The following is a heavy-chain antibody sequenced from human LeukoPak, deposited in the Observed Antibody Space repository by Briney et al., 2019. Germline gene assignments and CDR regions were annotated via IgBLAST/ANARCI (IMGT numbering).Heavy chain of an antibody. D-gene: IGHD6-19*01. Sequence: SETLSLTCTVSGGSISSSSYYWAWIRQPPGKGLEWIGSIYYSGSTYYNPSLKSRVTISVDTSKNQFSLKRSSVTAADTAVYYCSISSGWYEPFDYWGQGTLVTVSS. CDR2: IYYSGST. V-gene: IGHV4-39*01. J-gene: IGHJ4*02. CDR3: SISSGWYEPFDY. CDR1: GGSISSSSYY.